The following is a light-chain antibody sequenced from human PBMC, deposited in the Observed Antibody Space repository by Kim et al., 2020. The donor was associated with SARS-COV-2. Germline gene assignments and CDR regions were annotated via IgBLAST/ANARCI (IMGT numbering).Light chain of an antibody. CDR3: QAGDSSTARV. J-gene: IGLJ2*01. CDR1: KLGDKY. V-gene: IGLV3-1*01. Sequence: SYELTQPPSVSVSPGQTASIPCSGDKLGDKYACWYQQKPGQSPVLVIYQDTKRPSGIPERFSGSNSGNTATLTISGTQAMDEADYYCQAGDSSTARVFGGGTQLTVL. CDR2: QDT.